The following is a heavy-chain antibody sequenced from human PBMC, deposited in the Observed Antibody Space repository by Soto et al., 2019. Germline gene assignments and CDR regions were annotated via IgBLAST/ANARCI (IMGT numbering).Heavy chain of an antibody. CDR2: ISSSGSTI. Sequence: EVQLVESGGGLGQPGGSLRLSCAASGFTFSNYEMNWVRQAPGKGLEWVSYISSSGSTIYYADSVKGRFTISRDNAKNSLYLQMNSLRAEDTAVYYCARDQYYGSGTYDYWGQGTLDTVSS. D-gene: IGHD3-10*01. V-gene: IGHV3-48*03. CDR3: ARDQYYGSGTYDY. CDR1: GFTFSNYE. J-gene: IGHJ4*02.